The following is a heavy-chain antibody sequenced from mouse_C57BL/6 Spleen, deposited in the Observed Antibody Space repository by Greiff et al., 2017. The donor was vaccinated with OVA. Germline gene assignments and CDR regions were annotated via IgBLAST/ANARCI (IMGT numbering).Heavy chain of an antibody. CDR3: ARVDSNYFDY. CDR1: GYTFTSYW. V-gene: IGHV1-64*01. D-gene: IGHD2-5*01. J-gene: IGHJ2*01. Sequence: QVQLQQSGAELVKPGASVKLSCKASGYTFTSYWMHWVKQRPGQGLEWIGMIHPNSGSTNYNEKFKSKATLTVDKSSSTAYMQLSSLTSEDSAVYYCARVDSNYFDYWGQGTTLTVSS. CDR2: IHPNSGST.